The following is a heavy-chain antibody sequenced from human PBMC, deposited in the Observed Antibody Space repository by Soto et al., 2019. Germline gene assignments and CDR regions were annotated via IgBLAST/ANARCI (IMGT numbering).Heavy chain of an antibody. D-gene: IGHD5-18*01. J-gene: IGHJ6*02. Sequence: SETLSLTCTVSGGSIRSGGYYWSWVRQNPRRGLEWIGNIYYSGNTYDNLSLKSRLTISVDTSKNQFSLNLSSVTAADTAVYYCARDRLMATAGTARHYFGLDVWGQGTTVTVSS. V-gene: IGHV4-31*03. CDR3: ARDRLMATAGTARHYFGLDV. CDR1: GGSIRSGGYY. CDR2: IYYSGNT.